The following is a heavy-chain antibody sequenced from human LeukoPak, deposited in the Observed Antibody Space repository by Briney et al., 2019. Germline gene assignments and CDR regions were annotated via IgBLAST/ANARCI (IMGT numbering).Heavy chain of an antibody. V-gene: IGHV1-69*13. CDR2: IIPIFGTT. Sequence: SVKVSCKASGYTFTGYYMHWVRQAPGQGLEWMGGIIPIFGTTNYAQKFQGRVTITADESTSTAYMELSSLRSEDTAVYYCARVGELRYYYYYMDVWGKGTTVTVSS. CDR3: ARVGELRYYYYYMDV. D-gene: IGHD3-10*01. J-gene: IGHJ6*03. CDR1: GYTFTGYY.